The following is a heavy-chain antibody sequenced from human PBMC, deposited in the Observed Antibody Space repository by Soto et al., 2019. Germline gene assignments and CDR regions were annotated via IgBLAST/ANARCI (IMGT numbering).Heavy chain of an antibody. CDR1: GYTFTSYY. CDR2: INPSGGST. Sequence: ASVKVSCKASGYTFTSYYMHWVRQAPGQGLEWMGIINPSGGSTSYAQKFQGRVTMTRDTSTSTVYMELSSLRSEDTAVYYCARDVPALLDYDFRSPPAYYYYGMDVWGQGTTVTVSS. J-gene: IGHJ6*02. D-gene: IGHD3-3*01. CDR3: ARDVPALLDYDFRSPPAYYYYGMDV. V-gene: IGHV1-46*01.